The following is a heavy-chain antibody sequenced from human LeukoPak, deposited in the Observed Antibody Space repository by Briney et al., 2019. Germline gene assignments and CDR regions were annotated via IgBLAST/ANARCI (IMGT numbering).Heavy chain of an antibody. CDR3: ARSGREATEIDY. CDR1: GFTFSDYF. J-gene: IGHJ4*02. V-gene: IGHV3-11*06. D-gene: IGHD1-1*01. Sequence: GGSLRLSCAASGFTFSDYFMSWVGQAPGKGLEWLSYINGRGTYIDYAESLKGRITISRDNAQNSLYLQMNSLRVEDTAVYYCARSGREATEIDYWGQGTLVTVSS. CDR2: INGRGTYI.